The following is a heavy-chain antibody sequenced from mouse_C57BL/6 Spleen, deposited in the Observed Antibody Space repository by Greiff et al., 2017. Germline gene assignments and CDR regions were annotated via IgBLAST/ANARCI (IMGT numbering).Heavy chain of an antibody. CDR2: ISSGGDYI. V-gene: IGHV5-9-1*02. Sequence: EVKVEESGEGLVKPGGSLKLSCAASGFTFSSYAMSWVRQTPEKRLEWVAYISSGGDYIYYADTVKGRFTISRDNARNTLYLQMSSLKSEDTSMYYCTSYGSSYAAFDYWGQGTTLTVSS. J-gene: IGHJ2*01. D-gene: IGHD1-1*01. CDR1: GFTFSSYA. CDR3: TSYGSSYAAFDY.